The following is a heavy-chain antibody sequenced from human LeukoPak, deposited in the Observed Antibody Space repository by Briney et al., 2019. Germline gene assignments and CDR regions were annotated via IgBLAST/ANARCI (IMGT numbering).Heavy chain of an antibody. CDR3: AKAYQLLSPPDC. CDR1: GFTFDDYA. CDR2: ISWNSGSI. Sequence: GGSLRLSCAASGFTFDDYAMHWVRQAPGKGLEWVSGISWNSGSIGYADSVKGRFTISRDNAKNSLYLQMNSLRAEDTALYYCAKAYQLLSPPDCWGQGTLVTVSS. D-gene: IGHD2-2*01. V-gene: IGHV3-9*01. J-gene: IGHJ4*02.